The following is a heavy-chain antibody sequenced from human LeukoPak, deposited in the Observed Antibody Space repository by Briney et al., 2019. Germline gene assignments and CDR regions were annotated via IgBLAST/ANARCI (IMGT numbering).Heavy chain of an antibody. CDR1: GFTFSSYS. J-gene: IGHJ3*02. CDR3: LTIVETPIDAFDI. Sequence: PGGSLRLSCAASGFTFSSYSMNWVRQPPGRGLVWLARINPDDKSTSYADSVKGRFTISIDDAKETLFLQMNSLTAEDTAVYYCLTIVETPIDAFDIWGQGAMVTVSS. CDR2: INPDDKST. D-gene: IGHD4-23*01. V-gene: IGHV3-74*01.